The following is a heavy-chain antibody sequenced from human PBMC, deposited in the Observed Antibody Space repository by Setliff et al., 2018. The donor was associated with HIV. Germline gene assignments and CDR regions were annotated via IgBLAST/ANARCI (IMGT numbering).Heavy chain of an antibody. Sequence: PGGSLRLSCTTSGTYGMHWVRQAPGKGLEWVAVIWNDGSNKFYGDSVQGRFTISRDNSRNMVFLQMNGLRVEDTAVYYCVKDHSSSGWPTFDYWGQGILVTVSS. D-gene: IGHD6-19*01. V-gene: IGHV3-33*06. CDR2: IWNDGSNK. CDR3: VKDHSSSGWPTFDY. CDR1: GTYG. J-gene: IGHJ4*02.